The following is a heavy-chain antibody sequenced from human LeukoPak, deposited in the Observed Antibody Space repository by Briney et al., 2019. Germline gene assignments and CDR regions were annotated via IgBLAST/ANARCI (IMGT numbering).Heavy chain of an antibody. CDR2: IFHSGST. CDR1: GGSISTGSYS. J-gene: IGHJ3*02. Sequence: SETLSLTCAVSGGSISTGSYSWTWIRQPPGKGLEWIGYIFHSGSTYYNPSLKSRVTISVDKSKNHFSLNLSSVTAADTAVYYCARENDYGYAFEIWGQGTMVTVSS. V-gene: IGHV4-30-2*01. CDR3: ARENDYGYAFEI. D-gene: IGHD4-17*01.